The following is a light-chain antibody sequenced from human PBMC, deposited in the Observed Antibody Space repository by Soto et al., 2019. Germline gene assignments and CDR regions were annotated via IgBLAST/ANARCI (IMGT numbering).Light chain of an antibody. V-gene: IGKV1-9*01. CDR3: QQLNNYPIT. CDR2: AAS. Sequence: DIQLTQSPSFLSASVGDRVTITCRASQGISSYLAWYQQKPGKAPKLLIYAASTLQSGVPSRFSGSGSGTEFTLTISSLQPEDFATNYCQQLNNYPITFGQGTRLEIK. J-gene: IGKJ5*01. CDR1: QGISSY.